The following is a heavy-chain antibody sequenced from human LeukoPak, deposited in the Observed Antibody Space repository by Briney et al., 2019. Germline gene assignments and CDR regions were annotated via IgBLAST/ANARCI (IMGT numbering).Heavy chain of an antibody. V-gene: IGHV3-21*01. CDR2: ISSSSSYI. D-gene: IGHD3-3*01. J-gene: IGHJ4*02. CDR3: ARAEYYDFWSGYYSAYYFDY. Sequence: GGSLRLSCAASGFTFSSYSMNWVCQAPGKGLEWVSSISSSSSYIYYADSVKGRFTISRDNAKNSLYLQMNSLRAEDTAVYYCARAEYYDFWSGYYSAYYFDYWGQGTLVTVSS. CDR1: GFTFSSYS.